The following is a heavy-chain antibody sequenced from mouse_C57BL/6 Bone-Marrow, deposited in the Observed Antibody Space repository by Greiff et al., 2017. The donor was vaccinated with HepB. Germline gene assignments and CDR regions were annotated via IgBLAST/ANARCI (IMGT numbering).Heavy chain of an antibody. CDR2: IRSKSSNYAT. V-gene: IGHV10-3*01. Sequence: EAGGGLVQPKGSLKLSCAASGFTFNTYAMHWVRQAPGKGLEWVARIRSKSSNYATYYADSVKDRFTISRDDSQSMLYLQMNNLKTEDTAMYYCVRSPDIYYYGSSSPWYFDVWGTGTTVTVSS. CDR1: GFTFNTYA. CDR3: VRSPDIYYYGSSSPWYFDV. J-gene: IGHJ1*03. D-gene: IGHD1-1*01.